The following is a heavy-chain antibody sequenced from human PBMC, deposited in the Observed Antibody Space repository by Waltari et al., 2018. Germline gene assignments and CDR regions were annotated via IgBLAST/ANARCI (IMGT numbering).Heavy chain of an antibody. D-gene: IGHD3-22*01. CDR3: AKDPEDSSGYHWFDP. CDR2: ISWKSGSI. V-gene: IGHV3-9*01. J-gene: IGHJ5*02. Sequence: VQLQESGPGLVKPSETLSLTCAVSGYSISSGYYWGWIRQPPGKGLEWVSGISWKSGSIGYADFVKGRFTISRDNAKNSLYLQMNSLRAEDTAVYYCAKDPEDSSGYHWFDPWGQGTLVTVSS. CDR1: GYSISSGYY.